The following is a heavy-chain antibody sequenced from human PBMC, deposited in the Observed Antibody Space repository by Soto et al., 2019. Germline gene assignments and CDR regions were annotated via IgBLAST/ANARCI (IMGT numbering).Heavy chain of an antibody. V-gene: IGHV3-23*01. D-gene: IGHD3-22*01. CDR3: AKDIYYDSSGYFFDIRYFDY. CDR1: GFTFSSYA. CDR2: ISGSGGST. Sequence: GGSLRLSCAASGFTFSSYAMSWVRQAPGKGLEWVSAISGSGGSTYYADSVKGRLTISRDNSKNTLYLQMNSLRAEDTAVYYCAKDIYYDSSGYFFDIRYFDYWGQGTLVTVSS. J-gene: IGHJ4*02.